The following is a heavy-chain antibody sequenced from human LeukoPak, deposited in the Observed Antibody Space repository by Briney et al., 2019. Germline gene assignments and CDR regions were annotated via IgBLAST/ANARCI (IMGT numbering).Heavy chain of an antibody. CDR3: AQCRAGSASWALQIVDT. J-gene: IGHJ5*02. CDR2: ISPGGGTT. Sequence: PGGSLRLSCGVSGFAFGSEAMSWVRQSPARGLEWVASISPGGGTTYYADSVKGRFTISRDNSNNTLYVQMSSLRAEDTAIYYCAQCRAGSASWALQIVDTWVQGTLGAISS. CDR1: GFAFGSEA. D-gene: IGHD2-2*01. V-gene: IGHV3-23*01.